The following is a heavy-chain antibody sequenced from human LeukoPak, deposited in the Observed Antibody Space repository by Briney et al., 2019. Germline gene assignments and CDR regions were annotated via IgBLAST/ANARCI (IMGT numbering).Heavy chain of an antibody. V-gene: IGHV3-21*01. CDR3: ASARGYSGYDYFSDY. J-gene: IGHJ4*02. D-gene: IGHD5-12*01. Sequence: GGSLRLSCAASGFTVSSNYMSWVRQAPGKGLEWVSSISSSSSYIYYADSVKGRFTISRDNAKNSLYLQMNSLRAEDTAVYYCASARGYSGYDYFSDYWGQGTLVTVSS. CDR1: GFTVSSNY. CDR2: ISSSSSYI.